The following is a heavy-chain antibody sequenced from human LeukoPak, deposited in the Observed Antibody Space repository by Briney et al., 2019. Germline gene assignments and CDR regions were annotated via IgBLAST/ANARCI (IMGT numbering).Heavy chain of an antibody. CDR2: ISSSGSTI. Sequence: YPGGSLRLSCAASGFTFSDYYMSWIRQAPGKGLEWVSYISSSGSTIYYADSVKGRFTISRDNAKNSLYLQMNSLRAEDTAVYYCARDRAWQYSSSPDGFDIWGQGTMVTVSS. D-gene: IGHD6-6*01. V-gene: IGHV3-11*04. J-gene: IGHJ3*02. CDR1: GFTFSDYY. CDR3: ARDRAWQYSSSPDGFDI.